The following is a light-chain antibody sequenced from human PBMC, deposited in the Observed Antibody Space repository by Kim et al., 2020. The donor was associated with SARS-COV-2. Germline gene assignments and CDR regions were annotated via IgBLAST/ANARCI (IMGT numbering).Light chain of an antibody. V-gene: IGLV3-19*01. CDR3: NSRDSNDNVV. CDR2: GKN. J-gene: IGLJ2*01. CDR1: SLRSYY. Sequence: VALGQTVRITCQVDSLRSYYATWYQQKPGQAPILVIYGKNNRPSGIPDRFSGSSSGNTASLTITGTQAGDEAGYYCNSRDSNDNVVFGGGTKVTVL.